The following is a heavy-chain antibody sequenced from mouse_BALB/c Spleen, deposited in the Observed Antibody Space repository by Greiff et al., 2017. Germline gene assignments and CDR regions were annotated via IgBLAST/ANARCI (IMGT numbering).Heavy chain of an antibody. Sequence: EVHLVESGGGLVKPGGSLKLSCAASGFTFSSYAMSWVRQSPEKRLEWVAEISSGGSYTYYPDTVTGRFTISRDNAKNTLYLEMSSLRSEDTAMYYCARTWLGYAMDYWGQGTSVTVSS. CDR2: ISSGGSYT. CDR1: GFTFSSYA. J-gene: IGHJ4*01. CDR3: ARTWLGYAMDY. V-gene: IGHV5-9-4*01. D-gene: IGHD2-2*01.